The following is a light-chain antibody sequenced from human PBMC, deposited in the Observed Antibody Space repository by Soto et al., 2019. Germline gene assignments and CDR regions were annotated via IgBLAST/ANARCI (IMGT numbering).Light chain of an antibody. V-gene: IGKV1-39*01. CDR1: QNISRY. CDR3: QKFNSVPHT. Sequence: DIQMTQSPSSLSASVGDRVTITCRASQNISRYFNWYQQKPGKAPNLLIYAVSILESGVPSRFSGSGSGTDFTLTINSLQPEDIATYYCQKFNSVPHTFGQGTKLEIK. CDR2: AVS. J-gene: IGKJ2*01.